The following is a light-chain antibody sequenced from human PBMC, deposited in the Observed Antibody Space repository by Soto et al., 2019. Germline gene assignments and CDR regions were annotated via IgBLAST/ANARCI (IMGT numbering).Light chain of an antibody. CDR3: QQSHGIPYT. CDR1: LTISTY. Sequence: DIQMTQSPSSLSASVGDRVTITCRASLTISTYLNWYQQKPGKAPKLLIYAASTLQSGFPSRFSGSVSGTDFTLTINSLQPEDFATYYFQQSHGIPYTFGQGTKLEIK. J-gene: IGKJ2*01. V-gene: IGKV1-39*01. CDR2: AAS.